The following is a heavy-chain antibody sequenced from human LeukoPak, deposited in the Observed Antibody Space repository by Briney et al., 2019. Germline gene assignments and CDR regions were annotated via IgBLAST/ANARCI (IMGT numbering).Heavy chain of an antibody. Sequence: GGSLRLSCAASGFTFSSYSMNWVRQAPGKGLEWVSVIDRSGVTHYADSVKGRFTISRDNSKNTLYLQMNSLRAEDTGVYYCAKDRCSNGVGCYYYYMDVWGKGTTVTISS. CDR3: AKDRCSNGVGCYYYYMDV. J-gene: IGHJ6*03. CDR1: GFTFSSYS. D-gene: IGHD2-8*01. V-gene: IGHV3-53*01. CDR2: IDRSGVT.